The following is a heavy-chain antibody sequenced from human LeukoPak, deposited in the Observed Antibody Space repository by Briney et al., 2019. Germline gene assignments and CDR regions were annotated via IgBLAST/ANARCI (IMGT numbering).Heavy chain of an antibody. V-gene: IGHV1-69*13. CDR2: IIPTFGTA. CDR3: ARDIFEVAATPYYYYGMDV. Sequence: GASVKVSCKASGGTFSSYAISWVRQAPGQGLEWMGGIIPTFGTANYAQKFQGRVTITADESTSTAYMELSSLRSEDTAVYYCARDIFEVAATPYYYYGMDVWGQGTTVTVSS. J-gene: IGHJ6*02. CDR1: GGTFSSYA. D-gene: IGHD2-15*01.